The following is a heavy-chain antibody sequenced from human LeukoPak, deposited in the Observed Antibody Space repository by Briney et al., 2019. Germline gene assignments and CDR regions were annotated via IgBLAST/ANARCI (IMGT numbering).Heavy chain of an antibody. Sequence: GGSLRLSCAASGFTFDDYAMHWVRQAPGKGLEWVSLISGDGGSTYYADSVKGRFTISRDNSKNSLYLQMNSLGTEDTAVYYCARGELPYGMDVWGQGTTVTVSS. CDR1: GFTFDDYA. J-gene: IGHJ6*02. V-gene: IGHV3-43*02. CDR2: ISGDGGST. D-gene: IGHD1-26*01. CDR3: ARGELPYGMDV.